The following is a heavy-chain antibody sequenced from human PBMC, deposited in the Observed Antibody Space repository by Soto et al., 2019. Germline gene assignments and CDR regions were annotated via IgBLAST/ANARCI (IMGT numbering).Heavy chain of an antibody. CDR3: EKETSSDIVATNPFDY. Sequence: LRLSCAASGFTFSSYAMSWVRQAPGKGLEWVSAISGSGGSTYYADSVKGQFTISRDNSKNTLYLQMNSLRAEDTAVYYCEKETSSDIVATNPFDYWGQGTLVTVSS. V-gene: IGHV3-23*01. CDR2: ISGSGGST. J-gene: IGHJ4*02. D-gene: IGHD5-12*01. CDR1: GFTFSSYA.